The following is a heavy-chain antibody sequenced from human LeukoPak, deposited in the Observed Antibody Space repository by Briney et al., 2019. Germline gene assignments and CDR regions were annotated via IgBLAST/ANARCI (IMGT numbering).Heavy chain of an antibody. Sequence: PGGSLRLSCAASGFTFSSYAMSWVRQAPGKGLEWVSAISGSGGSTYYADSVKGRFTISRDNSKNTLYLQMNSLRAEDTDVYYCAKGRDYYGSGSYSGIDYWGQGTLVTVSS. CDR3: AKGRDYYGSGSYSGIDY. V-gene: IGHV3-23*01. D-gene: IGHD3-10*01. J-gene: IGHJ4*02. CDR1: GFTFSSYA. CDR2: ISGSGGST.